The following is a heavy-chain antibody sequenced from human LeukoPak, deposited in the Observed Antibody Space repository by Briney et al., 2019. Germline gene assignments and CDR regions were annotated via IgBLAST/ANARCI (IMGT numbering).Heavy chain of an antibody. CDR1: GFTFSSYD. D-gene: IGHD2-21*02. V-gene: IGHV3-13*01. CDR2: IGTAGDT. Sequence: GGSLRLSCAASGFTFSSYDMHWVRQATGKGLEWVSAIGTAGDTYYPGSVKGRFTISRENAKNSLYLQMNSLRAGDTAVYYCARSYCGGDCFPGYMDVWGKGTTVTVSS. CDR3: ARSYCGGDCFPGYMDV. J-gene: IGHJ6*03.